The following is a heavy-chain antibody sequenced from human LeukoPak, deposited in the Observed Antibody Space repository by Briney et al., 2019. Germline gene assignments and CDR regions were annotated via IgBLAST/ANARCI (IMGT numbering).Heavy chain of an antibody. J-gene: IGHJ4*02. D-gene: IGHD1-7*01. CDR3: ARDGQGGTNYSDY. CDR1: GFTFSNYV. CDR2: IYYDGSNK. Sequence: PGRSLRLSCAASGFTFSNYVMHWVRQAPGKVLEWVAVIYYDGSNKYYADSVKGRFTISRDNSKNTLFLQMNSLRAEDTAVYYCARDGQGGTNYSDYWGQGTLVTVSS. V-gene: IGHV3-33*01.